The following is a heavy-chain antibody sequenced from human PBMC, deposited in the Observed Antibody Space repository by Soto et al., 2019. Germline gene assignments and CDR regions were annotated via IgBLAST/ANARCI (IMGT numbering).Heavy chain of an antibody. CDR3: AREYSYGSGSHPIGVIY. Sequence: QVQLQESGPGLVKPSETLSLTCTVSSGSVSSGSYYLSWIRQPPGKGLGWIGYIHYSGGTNYNPPLKSRVTISVDTSDNQFALKLSSVTAADPAVYYCAREYSYGSGSHPIGVIYWGQGTLVTVSS. J-gene: IGHJ4*02. CDR2: IHYSGGT. CDR1: SGSVSSGSYY. D-gene: IGHD3-10*01. V-gene: IGHV4-61*01.